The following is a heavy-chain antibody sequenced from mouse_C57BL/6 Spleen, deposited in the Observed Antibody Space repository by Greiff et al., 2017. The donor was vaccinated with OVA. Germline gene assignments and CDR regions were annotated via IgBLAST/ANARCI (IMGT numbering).Heavy chain of an antibody. CDR1: GFTFSDYG. CDR3: ARDVSRGYCSY. J-gene: IGHJ2*01. CDR2: ISSGSSTI. V-gene: IGHV5-17*01. D-gene: IGHD1-1*01. Sequence: EVNVVESGGGLVKPGGSLKLSCAASGFTFSDYGFHLVRQAPARGLVWVAYISSGSSTIYYADSVKGRFSISRDNAKNTLFLQMSSLRSEDTAMYYSARDVSRGYCSYWGQGTTLTVSS.